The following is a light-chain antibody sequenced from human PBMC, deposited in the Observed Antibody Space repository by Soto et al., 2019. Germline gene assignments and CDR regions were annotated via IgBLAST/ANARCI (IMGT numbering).Light chain of an antibody. Sequence: SVLTQSPDTLSLSPGDRATLSCRTSQSVSNSFFAWYQQKPGQAPRLLIYGISTKATGIPDRFSGSGSGTDFTLTISRLEPEDFVVYFCQQSSTLPHTFGHGTKLEVK. CDR3: QQSSTLPHT. J-gene: IGKJ2*01. CDR1: QSVSNSF. V-gene: IGKV3-20*01. CDR2: GIS.